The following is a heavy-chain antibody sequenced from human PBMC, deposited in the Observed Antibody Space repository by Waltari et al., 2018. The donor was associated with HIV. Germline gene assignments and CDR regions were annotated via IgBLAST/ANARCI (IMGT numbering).Heavy chain of an antibody. CDR3: ASFKLSFFDH. CDR1: GFSFSGYY. Sequence: QVRLVESGGAWVSPGGCLRLSCAASGFSFSGYYMVWLRQAPGKGLEWIAYISDASDTTYYADSVRGRFTISRDNAKDSLFLQMNSLRAEDTAIYYCASFKLSFFDHWGQGTLVSVSS. V-gene: IGHV3-11*01. CDR2: ISDASDTT. D-gene: IGHD2-15*01. J-gene: IGHJ4*02.